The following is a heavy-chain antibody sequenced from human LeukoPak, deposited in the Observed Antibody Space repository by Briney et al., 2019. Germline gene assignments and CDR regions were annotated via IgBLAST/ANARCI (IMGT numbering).Heavy chain of an antibody. CDR2: IIPIFGTA. D-gene: IGHD4-23*01. Sequence: ASVKVSCKASGGTFSSYAISWVRQAPGQGLEWMGGIIPIFGTANYAQKFQGRVTITADESTSTAYMELSSLRSEDTAVYYCASDGGKAPGAFDIWGQGTMVTVSS. CDR3: ASDGGKAPGAFDI. CDR1: GGTFSSYA. V-gene: IGHV1-69*13. J-gene: IGHJ3*02.